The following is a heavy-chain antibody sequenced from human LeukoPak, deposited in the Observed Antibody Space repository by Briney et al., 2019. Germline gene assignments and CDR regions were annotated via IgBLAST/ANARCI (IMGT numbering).Heavy chain of an antibody. CDR2: IYPGDSDT. D-gene: IGHD3-9*01. CDR3: ARWDYDILTGYWQGYFDY. V-gene: IGHV5-51*01. Sequence: GEPLKISCKGSGYSFTSYWIGWVRQMPGKGLEWMGIIYPGDSDTRYSPSFQGQVTISADKSISTAYLQWSSLKASDTAMYYCARWDYDILTGYWQGYFDYWGRGTLVTVSS. J-gene: IGHJ4*02. CDR1: GYSFTSYW.